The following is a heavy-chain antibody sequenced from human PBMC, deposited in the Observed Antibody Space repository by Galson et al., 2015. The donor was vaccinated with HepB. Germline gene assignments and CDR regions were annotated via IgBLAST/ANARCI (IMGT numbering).Heavy chain of an antibody. CDR3: VRDLGRVTAIPFH. J-gene: IGHJ4*02. CDR1: GFTLSSSG. D-gene: IGHD2-21*02. CDR2: IKYDGKNK. V-gene: IGHV3-33*01. Sequence: SLRLSCAVSGFTLSSSGMHWVRQAPGKGLEWVAVIKYDGKNKYYADSVKGRFTISRDSSKNTLYLQMNSLRGEDTAVYYCVRDLGRVTAIPFHWGQGTLVTVSS.